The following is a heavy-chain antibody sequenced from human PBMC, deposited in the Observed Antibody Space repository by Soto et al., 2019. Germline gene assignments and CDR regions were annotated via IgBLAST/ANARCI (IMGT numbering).Heavy chain of an antibody. CDR3: GCRVEDISYDYYGMDV. J-gene: IGHJ6*02. V-gene: IGHV4-4*02. Sequence: PSETLSLTCAVSGGSVRSNNWRFWVRQPPGQGLEWIGEIHHRESTNLNPSLKSRVTISVDRSKNEFSLKVKSVTAADTAVYYCGCRVEDISYDYYGMDVWGQGTTVTVSS. CDR2: IHHREST. D-gene: IGHD2-15*01. CDR1: GGSVRSNNW.